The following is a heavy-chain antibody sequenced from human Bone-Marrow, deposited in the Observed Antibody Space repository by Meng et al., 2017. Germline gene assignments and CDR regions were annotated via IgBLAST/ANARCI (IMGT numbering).Heavy chain of an antibody. D-gene: IGHD3-9*01. J-gene: IGHJ4*02. CDR3: AKDHPDWVSSFDS. V-gene: IGHV3-23*01. Sequence: EVQLLESGGGLVQPGKSLRLSCAASGLTFSSYIMNWVRQAPGKGLEWVSAINGGGINTHYADSVKGRFTISRDNSKNTLYLQMNSLRAEDTAVYYCAKDHPDWVSSFDSWGQGTLVTVSS. CDR1: GLTFSSYI. CDR2: INGGGINT.